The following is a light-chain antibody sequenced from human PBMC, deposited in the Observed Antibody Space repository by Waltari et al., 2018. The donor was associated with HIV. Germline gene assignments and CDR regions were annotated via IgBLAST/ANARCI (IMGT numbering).Light chain of an antibody. CDR1: QSISGW. CDR2: KAS. CDR3: QQYNLYSWT. Sequence: DIQMTQSPSTLSASVGDRVTITCRASQSISGWLAWYQQKPGKAPKLFIYKASSLESGVPSRFSGNGFGTEFTLTISSLQPDDFATYYCQQYNLYSWTFGQGTKVESK. V-gene: IGKV1-5*03. J-gene: IGKJ1*01.